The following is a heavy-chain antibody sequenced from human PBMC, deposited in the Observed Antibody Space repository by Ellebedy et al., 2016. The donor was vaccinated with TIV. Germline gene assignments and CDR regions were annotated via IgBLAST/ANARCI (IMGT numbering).Heavy chain of an antibody. CDR2: MYSGGAT. D-gene: IGHD3-10*01. CDR1: GFTVSNNY. J-gene: IGHJ4*02. V-gene: IGHV3-53*01. Sequence: GESLKISCAASGFTVSNNYVSWARQAPGKGLEWVSVMYSGGATCYADSVKGRFTISRDNSKNTVYLQMNNLRDEDTAVYYCARSPYDSWFRWGQGTLVTVSS. CDR3: ARSPYDSWFR.